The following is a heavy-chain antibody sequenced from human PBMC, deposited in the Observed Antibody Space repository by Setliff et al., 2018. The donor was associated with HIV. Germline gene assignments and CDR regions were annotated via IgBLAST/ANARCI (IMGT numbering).Heavy chain of an antibody. CDR1: GASDISYIW. V-gene: IGHV4-4*02. J-gene: IGHJ5*02. CDR3: ATCRHRPSNWFDP. CDR2: VYHTGST. Sequence: PSETLSLTCAVSGASDISYIWWSWVRQPPGKGLEWIGEVYHTGSTNLNPSLKSRVTISVDRSGNQLSLRLTSVTAADTAVYYCATCRHRPSNWFDPWGQGTVVTVSS.